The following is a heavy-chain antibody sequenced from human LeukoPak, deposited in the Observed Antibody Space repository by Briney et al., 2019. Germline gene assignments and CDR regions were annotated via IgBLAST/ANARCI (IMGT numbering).Heavy chain of an antibody. CDR1: GFTFSSYS. Sequence: PGGSLRLSCAASGFTFSSYSMNWVRQAPGKGLEWVSYISSSSSTIYYADSVKGRFTISRDNAKNSLYLQMNSLRAKDTAVYYCAKDGSVARWPTRPNYWGQGTLVTVSS. D-gene: IGHD6-19*01. V-gene: IGHV3-48*04. CDR2: ISSSSSTI. J-gene: IGHJ4*02. CDR3: AKDGSVARWPTRPNY.